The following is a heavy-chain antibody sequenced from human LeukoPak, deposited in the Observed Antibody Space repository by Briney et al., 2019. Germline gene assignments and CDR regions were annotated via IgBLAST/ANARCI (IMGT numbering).Heavy chain of an antibody. D-gene: IGHD2-2*01. V-gene: IGHV1-2*02. CDR3: VREDFVAIPAAMRGDY. J-gene: IGHJ4*02. Sequence: ASVKVSCKASGYTFTGFYIHWVRQAPGQGLEWMGWINPDRGGTNYAQKFQGRVTLTRDTSINTAYMELSGLTSDDTAVYYCVREDFVAIPAAMRGDYWGQGTLVIVSS. CDR2: INPDRGGT. CDR1: GYTFTGFY.